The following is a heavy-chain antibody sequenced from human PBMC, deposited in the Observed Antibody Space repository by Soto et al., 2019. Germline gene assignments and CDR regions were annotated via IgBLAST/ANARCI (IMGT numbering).Heavy chain of an antibody. CDR2: ISYDGSNK. V-gene: IGHV3-30*18. Sequence: QVQLVESGGGVVQPGRSLRLSCAASGFTFSSYGMHWVRQAPGKGLEWVAVISYDGSNKYYADSVKGRFTISRDNSKNPLYLQMNSLRAEDTAVYYCAKDDCSGGSCYPSFDYWGQGTLVTVSS. D-gene: IGHD2-15*01. CDR1: GFTFSSYG. J-gene: IGHJ4*02. CDR3: AKDDCSGGSCYPSFDY.